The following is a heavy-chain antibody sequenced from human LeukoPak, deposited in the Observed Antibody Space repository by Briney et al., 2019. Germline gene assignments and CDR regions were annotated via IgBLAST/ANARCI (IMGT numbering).Heavy chain of an antibody. CDR2: ISSSGGST. D-gene: IGHD3-10*01. Sequence: GGTLRLSCAASRFTFSSYGMSWVRQAPGKWLEWVSGISSSGGSTYYAGSVKGRFTISRDNSRNTLYLQMNSLRAEDTAVYYCARHLLWFGELSGGFDYWGQGTLVTVSS. V-gene: IGHV3-23*01. J-gene: IGHJ4*02. CDR3: ARHLLWFGELSGGFDY. CDR1: RFTFSSYG.